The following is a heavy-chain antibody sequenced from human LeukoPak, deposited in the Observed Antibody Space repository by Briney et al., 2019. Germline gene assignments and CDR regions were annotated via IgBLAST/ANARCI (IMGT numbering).Heavy chain of an antibody. CDR1: GGPISSYY. CDR3: ARRAPYYYYMDV. V-gene: IGHV4-4*09. J-gene: IGHJ6*03. Sequence: PSETLSLTCTVSGGPISSYYWSWIRQPPGKGLEWIGYIYTSGSTNYNPSLKSRVTISVDTSKNQFSLKLSSVTAADTAVYYCARRAPYYYYMDVWGKGTTVTVSS. CDR2: IYTSGST.